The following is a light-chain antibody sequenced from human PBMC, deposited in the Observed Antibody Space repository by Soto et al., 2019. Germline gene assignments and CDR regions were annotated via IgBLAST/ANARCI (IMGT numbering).Light chain of an antibody. V-gene: IGLV1-47*02. Sequence: QLVLPQTPSVSGTPGQTVTISCSGSSPNIGRNYVYWYQQLPGAAPKLLMYSHNIRPSGVPDRFSASTSGTSASLVISGLRSEDEADYHCATWDDDVSGVVFGGGTKLTVL. J-gene: IGLJ2*01. CDR2: SHN. CDR3: ATWDDDVSGVV. CDR1: SPNIGRNY.